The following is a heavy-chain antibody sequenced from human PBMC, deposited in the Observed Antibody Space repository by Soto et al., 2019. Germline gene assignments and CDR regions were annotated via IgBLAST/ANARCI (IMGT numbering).Heavy chain of an antibody. D-gene: IGHD6-19*01. V-gene: IGHV3-7*01. CDR3: ARDYSSGWYEDAFDI. Sequence: GSLRLSCAASGFTFSSYWMSWVRQAPGKGLEWVANIKQDGSEKYYVDSVKGRFTISRDNAKNSLYLQMNSLRAEDTAVYYCARDYSSGWYEDAFDIWGQGTMVTVSS. CDR1: GFTFSSYW. J-gene: IGHJ3*02. CDR2: IKQDGSEK.